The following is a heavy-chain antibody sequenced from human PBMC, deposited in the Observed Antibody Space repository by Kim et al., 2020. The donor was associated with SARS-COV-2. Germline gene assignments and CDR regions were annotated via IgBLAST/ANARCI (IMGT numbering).Heavy chain of an antibody. D-gene: IGHD6-13*01. Sequence: GGSLRLSCAASGFTFSSYSMNWVRQAPGKGLEWVSSISSGSSYIYYADSVKGRFTISRDNAKNSLYLQMNSLRAEDTAVYYCARGGSAAGGNWFDPWGQGTLVTVSS. CDR2: ISSGSSYI. CDR3: ARGGSAAGGNWFDP. J-gene: IGHJ5*02. CDR1: GFTFSSYS. V-gene: IGHV3-21*01.